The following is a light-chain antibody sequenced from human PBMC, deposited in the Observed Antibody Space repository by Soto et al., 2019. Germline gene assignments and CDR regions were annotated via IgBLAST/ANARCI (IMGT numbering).Light chain of an antibody. Sequence: QSALTQPRSVSGSPGQSVTISCTGARSDVGGYRFVSWYQQHPDKAPKLMIYEVSKRPSGVSNRFSGSKSGNTASLTISGLQAEDEADYYCCSYAGSSTYVFGTGTKLTVL. CDR1: RSDVGGYRF. CDR2: EVS. J-gene: IGLJ1*01. V-gene: IGLV2-23*02. CDR3: CSYAGSSTYV.